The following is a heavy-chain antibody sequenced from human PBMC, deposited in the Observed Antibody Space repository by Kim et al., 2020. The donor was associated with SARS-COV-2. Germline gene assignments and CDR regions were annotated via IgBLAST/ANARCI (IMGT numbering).Heavy chain of an antibody. V-gene: IGHV1-69*06. CDR1: GGTFSSYA. J-gene: IGHJ6*02. CDR2: IIPIFGTA. D-gene: IGHD2-2*01. CDR3: ARACSSTSCLIDYYYGMDV. Sequence: SVKVSCKASGGTFSSYAISWVRQAPGQGLEWMGGIIPIFGTANYAQKFQGRVTITADKSTSTAYMELSSLRSEDTAVYYCARACSSTSCLIDYYYGMDVWGQGTTVTVSS.